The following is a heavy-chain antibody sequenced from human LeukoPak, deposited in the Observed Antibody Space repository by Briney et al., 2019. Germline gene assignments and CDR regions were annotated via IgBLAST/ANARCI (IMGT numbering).Heavy chain of an antibody. V-gene: IGHV3-53*01. J-gene: IGHJ4*02. Sequence: GGSLRLSCAASGFTVSSNYMSWVRQAPGKGLEWVSVIYSGGSTYYADSVKGRFTISRDNSKHTLYLQMNSLRAEDTAVYYCARVPAGVFFDYWGQGTLVTVSS. D-gene: IGHD2-15*01. CDR3: ARVPAGVFFDY. CDR2: IYSGGST. CDR1: GFTVSSNY.